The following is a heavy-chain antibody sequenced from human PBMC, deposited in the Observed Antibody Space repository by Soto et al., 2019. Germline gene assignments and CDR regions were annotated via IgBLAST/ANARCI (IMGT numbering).Heavy chain of an antibody. V-gene: IGHV4-4*02. Sequence: SETLCLTCAVSGLSISSTNWWSWVSQPPGKGLEWIGEIYHSGIIKYNPSLESRVTISVDKSNNQFSLKLTSVTAADTAVYYCARPPYGVYVLDVWGQGTTVTVSS. CDR2: IYHSGII. J-gene: IGHJ6*02. D-gene: IGHD4-17*01. CDR1: GLSISSTNW. CDR3: ARPPYGVYVLDV.